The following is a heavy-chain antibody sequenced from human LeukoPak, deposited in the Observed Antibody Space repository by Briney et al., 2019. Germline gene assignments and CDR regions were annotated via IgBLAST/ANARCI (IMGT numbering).Heavy chain of an antibody. V-gene: IGHV1-18*01. J-gene: IGHJ4*02. CDR3: ARASSGWYSGLGY. D-gene: IGHD6-19*01. CDR2: ISAYNGNT. Sequence: VASVKVSCKASGYTFTSYGISWVRQAPGQGLEWMGWISAYNGNTNYAQKLQGRVTMTTDTSTSTAYMELSSLRSEDTAVYYCARASSGWYSGLGYWGQGTLVTVSS. CDR1: GYTFTSYG.